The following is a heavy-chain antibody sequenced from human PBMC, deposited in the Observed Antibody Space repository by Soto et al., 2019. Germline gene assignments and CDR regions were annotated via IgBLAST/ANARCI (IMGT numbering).Heavy chain of an antibody. V-gene: IGHV5-51*01. CDR1: GYSFTSYW. CDR2: IYPGDSDT. Sequence: GESLKISCKGSGYSFTSYWIGWVRQMPGKGLEWMGIIYPGDSDTRYSPSFQGQVTISADKSISTAYLQWSSLKASDTAMYYCARHTPLGPIAVAINDAFDIWGQGTMVTVSS. CDR3: ARHTPLGPIAVAINDAFDI. J-gene: IGHJ3*02. D-gene: IGHD6-19*01.